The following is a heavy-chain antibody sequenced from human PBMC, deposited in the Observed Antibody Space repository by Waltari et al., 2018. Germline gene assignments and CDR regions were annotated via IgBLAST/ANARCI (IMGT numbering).Heavy chain of an antibody. CDR3: ARREYCSSTSCYGYYYYGMDV. Sequence: QVQLQESGPGLVKPSETLSLTCTVSGGSIGSYYWSWIRQPHGKGLGWIGYIYYSGSTNYNPSLKSRVTISVDTSKNQFSMKLGSVTAADTAVYYCARREYCSSTSCYGYYYYGMDVWGQGTTVTVSS. CDR2: IYYSGST. CDR1: GGSIGSYY. J-gene: IGHJ6*02. V-gene: IGHV4-59*08. D-gene: IGHD2-2*01.